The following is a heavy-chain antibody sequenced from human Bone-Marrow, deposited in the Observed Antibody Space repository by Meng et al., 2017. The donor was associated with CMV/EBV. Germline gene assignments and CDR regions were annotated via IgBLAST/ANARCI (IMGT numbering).Heavy chain of an antibody. V-gene: IGHV4-39*07. J-gene: IGHJ5*02. CDR1: GGSISSSPYY. CDR2: IYSGGST. Sequence: ASGGSISSSPYYWGWIRQPPGEGLGWIGSIYSGGSTYYNPSLKSRVIISVDTSKNQFSLRLSSVTAADTAVYYCARSAGWHSGFDPWGHGTLVTVSS. CDR3: ARSAGWHSGFDP. D-gene: IGHD6-19*01.